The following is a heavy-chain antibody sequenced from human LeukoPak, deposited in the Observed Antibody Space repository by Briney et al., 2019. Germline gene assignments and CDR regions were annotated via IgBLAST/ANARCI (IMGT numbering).Heavy chain of an antibody. Sequence: ASVKVSCKASGYTFTSYGISWVRQAPGQGLEWMGWISAYNGNTNYAQKLQGRVTMTTDTSTSTAYMELRSLRSDDTAVYYCARDPTYFRPCSLYSSSTHFDYWGQGTLVTVSS. D-gene: IGHD6-6*01. CDR2: ISAYNGNT. J-gene: IGHJ4*02. CDR3: ARDPTYFRPCSLYSSSTHFDY. CDR1: GYTFTSYG. V-gene: IGHV1-18*01.